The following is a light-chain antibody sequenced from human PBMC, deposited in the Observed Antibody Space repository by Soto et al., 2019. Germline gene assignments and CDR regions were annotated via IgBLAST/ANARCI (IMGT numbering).Light chain of an antibody. J-gene: IGKJ4*01. CDR3: QQRSNWPLT. CDR1: QSVSSY. V-gene: IGKV3-11*01. CDR2: DAS. Sequence: EIVLTQSPATLSLSPGERATLSCRASQSVSSYFAWYQQKPGQAPRLLIYDASNRATGIPARFSGSGSGTDFTLTISSLEPEDFAVYYCQQRSNWPLTFGGWTNVEIK.